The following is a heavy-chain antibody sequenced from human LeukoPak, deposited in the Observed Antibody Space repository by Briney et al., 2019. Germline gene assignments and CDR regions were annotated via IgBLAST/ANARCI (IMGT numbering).Heavy chain of an antibody. CDR2: IRSKANSYAT. CDR3: TSPGYCSSTSCYRVGYYYYGMDV. J-gene: IGHJ6*02. CDR1: GFTFSGSA. V-gene: IGHV3-73*01. Sequence: GGSLRLSSAASGFTFSGSAMHWVRQASGKGLEWVGRIRSKANSYATAYAASVKGRFTISRDDSKNTAYLQMNSLKTEDTAVYYCTSPGYCSSTSCYRVGYYYYGMDVWGQGTTVTVSS. D-gene: IGHD2-2*02.